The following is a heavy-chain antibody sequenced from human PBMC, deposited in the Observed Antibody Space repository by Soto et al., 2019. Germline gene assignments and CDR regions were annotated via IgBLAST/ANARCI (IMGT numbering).Heavy chain of an antibody. D-gene: IGHD3-3*01. CDR2: IIPIFGTA. CDR3: ARLEGTIFGVVIGAYYGMDV. J-gene: IGHJ6*02. Sequence: SVKVSCKASGGTFSSYAISWVRQAPGQGLEWMGGIIPIFGTANYAQKFQGRVTITADESTSTAYMELSSLRSEDTAVYYCARLEGTIFGVVIGAYYGMDVWGQGTTVTVSS. V-gene: IGHV1-69*13. CDR1: GGTFSSYA.